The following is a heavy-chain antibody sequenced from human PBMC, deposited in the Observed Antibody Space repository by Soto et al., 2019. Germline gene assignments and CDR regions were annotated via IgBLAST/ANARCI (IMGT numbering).Heavy chain of an antibody. CDR3: ARDMVNFWSGYLNWFDP. J-gene: IGHJ5*02. V-gene: IGHV3-21*01. CDR1: GFTFSSYS. CDR2: ISSSSSYI. D-gene: IGHD3-3*01. Sequence: GGSLRLSCAASGFTFSSYSMNWVRQAPGKGLEWVSSISSSSSYIYYADSVKGRFTISRDNAKNSLYLQMNSLRAEDTAVYYCARDMVNFWSGYLNWFDPWGQGTLVTVSS.